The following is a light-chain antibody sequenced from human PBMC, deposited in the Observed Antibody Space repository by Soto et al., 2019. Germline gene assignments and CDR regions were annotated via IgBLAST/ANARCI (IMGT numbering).Light chain of an antibody. CDR3: QEYRSSRT. V-gene: IGKV3-20*01. CDR2: GAS. Sequence: EIVLTQSPGTLSLSPGERATLSCRASQSVTSSYLAWYQQKPGQAPRLLIYGASTRATGIPDRFSGGGSGTDFTLTISRLEPEDFAAYYCQEYRSSRTFGQGTKV. CDR1: QSVTSSY. J-gene: IGKJ1*01.